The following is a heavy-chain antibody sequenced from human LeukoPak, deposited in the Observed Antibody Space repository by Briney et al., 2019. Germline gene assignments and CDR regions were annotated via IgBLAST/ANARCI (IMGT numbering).Heavy chain of an antibody. V-gene: IGHV3-23*01. D-gene: IGHD6-19*01. CDR2: ISGSGGST. CDR3: AKMAVAGSHNWFDP. J-gene: IGHJ5*02. CDR1: GFTFSSYV. Sequence: PGGSLRLSCAASGFTFSSYVMSWVRRAPGKGLEWVSGISGSGGSTYYADSVKGRFTISRDNSKNTVNLQMNSLRVEDTAVYYCAKMAVAGSHNWFDPWGQGTLVTVSS.